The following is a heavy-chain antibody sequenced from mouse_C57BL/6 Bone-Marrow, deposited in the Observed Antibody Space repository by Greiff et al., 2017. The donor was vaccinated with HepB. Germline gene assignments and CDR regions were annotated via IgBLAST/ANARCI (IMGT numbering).Heavy chain of an antibody. Sequence: QVQLQQPGAELVMPGASVKLSCKASGYTFTSYWMHWVKQRPGQGLEWIGEIDPSDSYTNYNQKFKGKSTLTVEKSSSTAYMQLSSLTSEDSAVYYWARERFITTVVATPYWYFDVWGTGTTVTVSS. CDR3: ARERFITTVVATPYWYFDV. D-gene: IGHD1-1*01. CDR1: GYTFTSYW. CDR2: IDPSDSYT. J-gene: IGHJ1*03. V-gene: IGHV1-69*01.